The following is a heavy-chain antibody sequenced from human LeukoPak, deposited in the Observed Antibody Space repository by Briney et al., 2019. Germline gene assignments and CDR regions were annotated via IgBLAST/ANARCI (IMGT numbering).Heavy chain of an antibody. V-gene: IGHV3-21*01. CDR1: GFTFSSYS. CDR2: ISSSSSYI. CDR3: ARLRGGYYGSGEYYYYYGMDV. Sequence: GGSLRLSCAASGFTFSSYSMNWVRQAPGKWLECVSSISSSSSYIYYADSVKGRFTISRDNAKNSLYLQMNSLRAEDTAVYYCARLRGGYYGSGEYYYYYGMDVWGKGTTVTVSS. J-gene: IGHJ6*04. D-gene: IGHD3-10*01.